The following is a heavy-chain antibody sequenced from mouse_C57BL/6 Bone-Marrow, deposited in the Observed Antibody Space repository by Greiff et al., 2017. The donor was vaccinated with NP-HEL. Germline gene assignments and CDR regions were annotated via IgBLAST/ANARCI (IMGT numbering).Heavy chain of an antibody. CDR2: IDPSDSYT. Sequence: QVQLQQSGAELVKPGASVKLSCKASGYTFTSYWMQWVKQRPGQGLEWIGEIDPSDSYTNYNQKFKGKDTLTVDTSSSTAYMQLSSLTSEDSAVYYCARNYGSSSLPMDYWGQGTSVTVSS. CDR3: ARNYGSSSLPMDY. V-gene: IGHV1-50*01. CDR1: GYTFTSYW. J-gene: IGHJ4*01. D-gene: IGHD1-1*01.